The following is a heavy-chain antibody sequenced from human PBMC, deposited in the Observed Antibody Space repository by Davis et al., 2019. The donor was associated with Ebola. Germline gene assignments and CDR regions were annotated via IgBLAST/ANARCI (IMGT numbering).Heavy chain of an antibody. J-gene: IGHJ4*02. V-gene: IGHV3-21*01. CDR1: GFTFSSYA. Sequence: GESLKISCAASGFTFSSYAMHWVRQAPGKGLEWVSSISSSSSYIYYADSVKGRFTISRDNAKNSLYLQMNSLRDEDTAVYYCARDHLHPFDYWGQGTLVTVSS. D-gene: IGHD4-11*01. CDR2: ISSSSSYI. CDR3: ARDHLHPFDY.